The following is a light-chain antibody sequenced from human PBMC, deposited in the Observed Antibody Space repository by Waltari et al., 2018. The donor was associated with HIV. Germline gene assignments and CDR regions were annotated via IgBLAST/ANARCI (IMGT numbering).Light chain of an antibody. CDR1: QSVSSN. CDR3: QQYNNWPPYT. Sequence: EIVMTQSPATLSVSPGERATLSCRAGQSVSSNLAWYQQKPGQAPRLLIYSASGRATGIPARFSGSGSGTEFTLTISSLQSEDFAVYYCQQYNNWPPYTFGQGTKLEI. V-gene: IGKV3-15*01. CDR2: SAS. J-gene: IGKJ2*01.